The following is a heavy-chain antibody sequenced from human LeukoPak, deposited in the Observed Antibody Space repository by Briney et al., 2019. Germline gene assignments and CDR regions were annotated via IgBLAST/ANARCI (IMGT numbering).Heavy chain of an antibody. CDR3: ARVPEKDDYYGSGRYGMDV. V-gene: IGHV4-59*01. CDR2: IYYSGST. CDR1: GGSFSGYY. J-gene: IGHJ6*02. Sequence: SETLSLTCAVYGGSFSGYYWSWIRQPPGKGLEWIGYIYYSGSTNYNPSLKSRVTISVDTSKNQFSLKLSSVTAADTAVYYCARVPEKDDYYGSGRYGMDVWGQGTTVTVSS. D-gene: IGHD3-10*01.